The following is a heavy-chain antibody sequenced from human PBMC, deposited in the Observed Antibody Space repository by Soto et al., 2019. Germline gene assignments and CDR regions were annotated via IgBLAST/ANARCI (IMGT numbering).Heavy chain of an antibody. V-gene: IGHV3-23*01. Sequence: GGSLRLCCAASGFTFSSYSMSWVRQAPGKGLEWVSGFRTSGDGGTTYYADSVKGRFTISRDNSKNMLFLQMNSLRAEDTAIYYCAKKVNSGPGSQYFDYWGQGTLVTVSS. CDR2: FRTSGDGGTT. J-gene: IGHJ4*02. CDR1: GFTFSSYS. D-gene: IGHD3-10*01. CDR3: AKKVNSGPGSQYFDY.